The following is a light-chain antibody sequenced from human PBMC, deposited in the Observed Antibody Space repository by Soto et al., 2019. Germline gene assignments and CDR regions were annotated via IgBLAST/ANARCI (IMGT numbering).Light chain of an antibody. Sequence: DLQMTQSPSTLSASVGDRVTITCRASQSISSWLAWYQQKPGKAPKLLISKASSLESGVPSRFSGSGSGTDFTLTISSLQPDDFATYYCQQYSSYPWTFGQGTKVEI. J-gene: IGKJ1*01. V-gene: IGKV1-5*03. CDR2: KAS. CDR3: QQYSSYPWT. CDR1: QSISSW.